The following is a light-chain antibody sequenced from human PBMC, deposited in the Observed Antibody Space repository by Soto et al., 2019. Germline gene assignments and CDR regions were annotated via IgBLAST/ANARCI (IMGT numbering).Light chain of an antibody. Sequence: QSVLTQPPSVSAAPGQKVTISCSGSSSNIGNNYVSWYQQLPGTAPKLLIYENNKRPSGIPDRFSGSKSGTSATLGITGLQTGDEADYYCGTWDSSLSADHVFGTGTKLTVL. V-gene: IGLV1-51*02. J-gene: IGLJ1*01. CDR2: ENN. CDR1: SSNIGNNY. CDR3: GTWDSSLSADHV.